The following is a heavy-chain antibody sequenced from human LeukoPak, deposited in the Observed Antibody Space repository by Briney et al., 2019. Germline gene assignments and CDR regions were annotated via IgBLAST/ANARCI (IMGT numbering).Heavy chain of an antibody. CDR1: GFTFSNSW. J-gene: IGHJ1*01. CDR3: ATYSILNAREFRY. CDR2: VQHIGGET. V-gene: IGHV3-7*01. Sequence: GGSLRLTCAGSGFTFSNSWMGWVRQAPGKGLEWVANVQHIGGETYYIDSVKGRFTISRDNAKNSVYLQMNSLGADDTAVYYCATYSILNAREFRYWGQGTLVTVTS. D-gene: IGHD4-11*01.